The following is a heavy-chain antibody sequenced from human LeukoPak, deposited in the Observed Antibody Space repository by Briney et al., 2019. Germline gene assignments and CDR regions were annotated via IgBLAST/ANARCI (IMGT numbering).Heavy chain of an antibody. CDR3: ARHSRSGSGGYENAFDI. Sequence: SEILSLTWTGTGGSSSSSRYYWDWILQSPGKGLGWVGNIYSGGSTYYTPSLKSRVTISVDTSKNQFSLKLSSVTAADTAIYFCARHSRSGSGGYENAFDIWGQGTMVTVSS. V-gene: IGHV4-39*01. CDR1: GGSSSSSRYY. D-gene: IGHD5-12*01. J-gene: IGHJ3*02. CDR2: IYSGGST.